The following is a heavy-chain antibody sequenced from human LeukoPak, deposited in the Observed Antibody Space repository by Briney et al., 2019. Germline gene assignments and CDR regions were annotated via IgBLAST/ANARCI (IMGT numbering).Heavy chain of an antibody. D-gene: IGHD6-19*01. Sequence: GGSLRLSCEASGFTFSSWPMHWVRQTPGKGLEWLAVISSDGSGQSYADSVKGRFTISRDNSKNTLSLEMNSLKIEDTAVYFCAREGGSSGRAGHCDYWGQGTLVTVSS. J-gene: IGHJ4*02. CDR1: GFTFSSWP. CDR3: AREGGSSGRAGHCDY. V-gene: IGHV3-30*04. CDR2: ISSDGSGQ.